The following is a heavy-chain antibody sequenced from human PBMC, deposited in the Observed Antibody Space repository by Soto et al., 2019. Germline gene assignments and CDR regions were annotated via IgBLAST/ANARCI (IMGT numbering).Heavy chain of an antibody. CDR3: AREGASSYASRHFDN. D-gene: IGHD3-16*01. CDR1: GGSMFSYY. CDR2: IYGSGGT. Sequence: QVQLQESGPGLVKASETLSLTCTVSGGSMFSYYWSWIRQPAGKGLEWIARIYGSGGTNYNPSLKSPVTMSLDTSKNKFSLRLTSVTAADTAVYYCAREGASSYASRHFDNWGPGTLVTVSS. J-gene: IGHJ4*02. V-gene: IGHV4-4*07.